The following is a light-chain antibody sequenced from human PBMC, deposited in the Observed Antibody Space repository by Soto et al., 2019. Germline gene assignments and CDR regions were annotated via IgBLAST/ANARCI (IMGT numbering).Light chain of an antibody. CDR3: QQYGSSPRA. CDR2: GSS. CDR1: QSVSATY. J-gene: IGKJ1*01. V-gene: IGKV3-20*01. Sequence: EVVLTQSPGTLSLYPGERATLSCRASQSVSATYIAWYQQKSGQAPRLLLYGSSSRATGVADRFSGSGSGTEFTLTIDRLEPEDFATYYCQQYGSSPRAFGQGTKVDIK.